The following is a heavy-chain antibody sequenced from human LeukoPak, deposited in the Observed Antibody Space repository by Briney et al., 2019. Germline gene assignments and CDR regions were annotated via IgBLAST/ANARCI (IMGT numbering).Heavy chain of an antibody. J-gene: IGHJ4*02. CDR3: ARDRGSTGYYYLDS. CDR1: GGPITEYY. D-gene: IGHD6-19*01. CDR2: IYHTGST. Sequence: PSETLSLTCSVSGGPITEYYWSWIRQPPGKGLEWIGYIYHTGSTNYSPSLQSRVTMSVDASRNQFSLKLVSVTAADTAVYYCARDRGSTGYYYLDSWGQGILVTASS. V-gene: IGHV4-59*01.